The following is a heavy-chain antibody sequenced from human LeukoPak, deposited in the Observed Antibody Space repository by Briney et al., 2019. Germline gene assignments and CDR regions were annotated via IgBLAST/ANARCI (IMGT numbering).Heavy chain of an antibody. D-gene: IGHD6-13*01. V-gene: IGHV3-23*01. J-gene: IGHJ3*02. CDR3: ARVGYSSSWHSGSAFDI. CDR1: GFTFSNYG. CDR2: ISDNGGST. Sequence: GGSLRLSCAASGFTFSNYGMTWVRQAPGKGLEWVSTISDNGGSTYYADSVKGRFTISRDNAQNSLYLQMNSLRAEDTAVYYCARVGYSSSWHSGSAFDIWGQGTMVTVSS.